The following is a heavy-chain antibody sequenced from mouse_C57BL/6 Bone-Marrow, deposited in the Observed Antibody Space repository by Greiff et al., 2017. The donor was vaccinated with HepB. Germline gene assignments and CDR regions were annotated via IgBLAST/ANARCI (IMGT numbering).Heavy chain of an antibody. D-gene: IGHD1-1*02. CDR3: ARYIYGGFAY. CDR1: GFTFSDFY. J-gene: IGHJ3*01. Sequence: HLVESGGGLVQSGRSLRLSCATSGFTFSDFYMEWVRQAPGKGLEWIAASRNKANDYTTEYSASVKGRFIVSRDTSQSILYLQMNALRAEDSATYYCARYIYGGFAYWGQGTLVTVSA. V-gene: IGHV7-1*01. CDR2: SRNKANDYTT.